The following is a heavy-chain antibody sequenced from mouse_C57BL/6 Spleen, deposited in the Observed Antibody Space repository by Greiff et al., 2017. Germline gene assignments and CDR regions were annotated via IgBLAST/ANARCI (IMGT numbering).Heavy chain of an antibody. Sequence: QVQLQQPGAELVRPGTSVKLSCKASGYTFTSYWMHWVKQRPGQGLEWIGVIDPSDSYTNYNQKFKGKATLTVDTSSSTAYMQLSSLTSEDSAVYYCAREGLRGAWFAYWGQGTLVTVSA. CDR3: AREGLRGAWFAY. D-gene: IGHD2-4*01. J-gene: IGHJ3*01. CDR2: IDPSDSYT. V-gene: IGHV1-59*01. CDR1: GYTFTSYW.